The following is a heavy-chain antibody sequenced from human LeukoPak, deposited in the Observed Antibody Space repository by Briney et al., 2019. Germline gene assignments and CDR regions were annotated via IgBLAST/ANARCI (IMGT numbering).Heavy chain of an antibody. D-gene: IGHD1-26*01. CDR3: ARVVAGSYLLRGWFDP. Sequence: SETLSLTCTVSGGSISSSSYYWGWIRQPPGKGLEWIGSIYYSGSTYYNPSLKSRVTISVDTSKNQFSLKLSSVTAADTAVYYCARVVAGSYLLRGWFDPWGQGTLVTVSS. J-gene: IGHJ5*02. CDR2: IYYSGST. CDR1: GGSISSSSYY. V-gene: IGHV4-39*07.